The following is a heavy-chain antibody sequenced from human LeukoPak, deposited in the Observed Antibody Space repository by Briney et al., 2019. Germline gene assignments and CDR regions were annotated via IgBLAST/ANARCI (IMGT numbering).Heavy chain of an antibody. CDR2: ISAYNGNT. J-gene: IGHJ4*02. D-gene: IGHD2-15*01. Sequence: ASVKVSCKASGYTFTSYGISWVRQAPGQGLEWMGWISAYNGNTNYAQKLQGRVTMTTGTSTSTAYMELRSLRSDDTAVYYCARAPPDIVVVVAATDHFDYWGQGTLVTVSS. V-gene: IGHV1-18*01. CDR3: ARAPPDIVVVVAATDHFDY. CDR1: GYTFTSYG.